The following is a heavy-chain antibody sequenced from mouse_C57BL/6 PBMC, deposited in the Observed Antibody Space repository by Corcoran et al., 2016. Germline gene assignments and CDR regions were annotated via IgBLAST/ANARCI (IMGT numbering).Heavy chain of an antibody. J-gene: IGHJ3*01. Sequence: QVQLQQSGAELVKPGASVKISCKASGYAFSSYWMNWVKQRPGKGLEWIGQIYPGDGDTNYNGTFKGKATLTADKSSSTAYMQLSSLTSEDSAVYFCARAYGYDGSWFAYWGQGTLVTVSA. CDR1: GYAFSSYW. D-gene: IGHD2-2*01. CDR3: ARAYGYDGSWFAY. CDR2: IYPGDGDT. V-gene: IGHV1-80*01.